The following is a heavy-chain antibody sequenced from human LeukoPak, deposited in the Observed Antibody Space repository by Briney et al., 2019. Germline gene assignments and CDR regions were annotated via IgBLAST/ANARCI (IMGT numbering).Heavy chain of an antibody. CDR3: ARGGNSAFGGANWFDP. D-gene: IGHD4-23*01. Sequence: RASVTVSCKASGYTFTGYYMHWVRQAPGQGLEWMGWINPNSGGTNYAQKFQGRVTMTRDTSISTAYMELTRLRSDDTAVNYCARGGNSAFGGANWFDPWGQGTLVTVSS. CDR2: INPNSGGT. V-gene: IGHV1-2*02. J-gene: IGHJ5*02. CDR1: GYTFTGYY.